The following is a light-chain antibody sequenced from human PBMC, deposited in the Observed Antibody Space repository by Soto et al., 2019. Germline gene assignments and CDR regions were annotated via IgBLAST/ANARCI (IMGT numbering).Light chain of an antibody. CDR1: SSDVGAYDY. Sequence: QSALTQPASVSGSPGQSITIYCTGTSSDVGAYDYVSWYQQYPGKAPKLMIYEVTNRPSGVSDRFSGSKSGNTASLTISGLHGEDVAADCCDSYTRGGNREFGEGTMMPS. CDR3: DSYTRGGNRE. CDR2: EVT. J-gene: IGLJ3*02. V-gene: IGLV2-14*01.